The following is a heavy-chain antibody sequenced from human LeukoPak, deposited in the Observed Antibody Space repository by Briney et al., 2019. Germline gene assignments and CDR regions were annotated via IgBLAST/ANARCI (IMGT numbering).Heavy chain of an antibody. V-gene: IGHV1-18*01. CDR3: ARGRLQLDYYYYSMDV. CDR1: NYTIGSYG. J-gene: IGHJ6*03. CDR2: ISGYNGKT. D-gene: IGHD5-24*01. Sequence: ASVKVSCKASNYTIGSYGISWVRQAPGQGLEWMGWISGYNGKTKYAQKFQGRVTMTTDTSTSTAYMELRSLRSDDTAVYFCARGRLQLDYYYYSMDVWGIETTVTVSS.